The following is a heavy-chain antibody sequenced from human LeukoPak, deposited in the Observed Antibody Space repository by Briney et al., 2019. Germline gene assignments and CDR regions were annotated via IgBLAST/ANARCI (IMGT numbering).Heavy chain of an antibody. CDR2: IWYDGGNK. V-gene: IGHV3-33*01. Sequence: GGSLRLSCAASGFSFSSYAMHWVRQAPGKGLEWVAVIWYDGGNKYYADSVKGRFTISRDNSKNTLYLEMNSLRAEDTAVYYCARSRAFNSGAFDPWGQGSLVTVSS. CDR1: GFSFSSYA. J-gene: IGHJ5*02. CDR3: ARSRAFNSGAFDP. D-gene: IGHD1-26*01.